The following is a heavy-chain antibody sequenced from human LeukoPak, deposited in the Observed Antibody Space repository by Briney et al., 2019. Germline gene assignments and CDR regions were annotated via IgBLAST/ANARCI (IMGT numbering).Heavy chain of an antibody. J-gene: IGHJ4*02. Sequence: PGGSLRLSCAASGFTFSSYAMHWVRQAPGKGLEWVLAISGSGGSTYYADSVKGRFTISRDNSKNTLYLQMNSLRAEDTAVYYCAKDPGGVVLMVYATFDYWGQGTLVTVSS. D-gene: IGHD2-8*01. CDR1: GFTFSSYA. CDR2: ISGSGGST. CDR3: AKDPGGVVLMVYATFDY. V-gene: IGHV3-23*01.